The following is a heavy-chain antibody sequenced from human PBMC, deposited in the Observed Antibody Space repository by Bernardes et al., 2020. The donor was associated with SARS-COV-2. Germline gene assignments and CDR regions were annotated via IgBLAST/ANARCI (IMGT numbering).Heavy chain of an antibody. D-gene: IGHD3-3*01. Sequence: GGSLRLSCAASGFTFSSYAMSWVRQAPGKGLEWVSAISGSGGSTYYADSVKGRFTISRDNSKNTLYLQMNSLRAEDTAVYYCAKTGAITIFGVLRSYYFDYWGQGTLVTVSS. CDR3: AKTGAITIFGVLRSYYFDY. J-gene: IGHJ4*02. CDR2: ISGSGGST. CDR1: GFTFSSYA. V-gene: IGHV3-23*01.